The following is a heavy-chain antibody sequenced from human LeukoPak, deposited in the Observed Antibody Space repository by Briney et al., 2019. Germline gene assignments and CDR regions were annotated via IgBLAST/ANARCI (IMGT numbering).Heavy chain of an antibody. D-gene: IGHD2-2*01. J-gene: IGHJ5*02. Sequence: SETLSLTCTVSGGSISSYYWSWIRQPAGKGLKWIGRIYTSGSTNYNPSLKSRVTMSVDTSKNQFSLKLSSVTAADTAVYYCARGVVPAAINWFDPWGQGTLVTVSS. V-gene: IGHV4-4*07. CDR3: ARGVVPAAINWFDP. CDR1: GGSISSYY. CDR2: IYTSGST.